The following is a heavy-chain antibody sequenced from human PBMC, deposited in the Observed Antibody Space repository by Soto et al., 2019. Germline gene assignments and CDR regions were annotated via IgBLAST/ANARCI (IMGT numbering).Heavy chain of an antibody. CDR2: IWFDGRNI. Sequence: QVQLVESGGGAVQPGRSLRLSCVASGFSISNYGMHWVRQTPGRGLEWVAVIWFDGRNIAYRESVKGRFTVSRDNSKNMVYLQMDSLGVEDTAVYYCARDEIKRWSFVGSFDQWGQGTLVTVSS. CDR1: GFSISNYG. V-gene: IGHV3-33*01. CDR3: ARDEIKRWSFVGSFDQ. J-gene: IGHJ4*02. D-gene: IGHD2-8*01.